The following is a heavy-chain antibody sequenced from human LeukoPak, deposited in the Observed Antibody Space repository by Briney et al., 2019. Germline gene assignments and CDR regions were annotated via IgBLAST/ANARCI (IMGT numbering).Heavy chain of an antibody. J-gene: IGHJ4*02. Sequence: SETLSLTCAVYGGSFSGHYWTWIRQPPGKGLKWIGESTHSGSTNYNPSLKSRVSISVDTSKNQFSLKLTSVTAADTAVYHCARGQTGAAALDFWGPGTLVTVSS. CDR3: ARGQTGAAALDF. V-gene: IGHV4-34*01. CDR1: GGSFSGHY. CDR2: STHSGST. D-gene: IGHD2-2*01.